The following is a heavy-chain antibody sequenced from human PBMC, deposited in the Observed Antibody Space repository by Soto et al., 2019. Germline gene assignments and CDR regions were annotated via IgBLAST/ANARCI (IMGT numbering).Heavy chain of an antibody. J-gene: IGHJ5*02. V-gene: IGHV1-18*01. Sequence: ASVKVSCKASGYTFTSYGISWVRQAPGQGLEWMGWISAYNGNTNYAQKLQGRVTMTTDTSTSTAYMELRSLRSDDTAVYYCARVVNGHSSSWTGGWFDPWGQGTLVTVSS. CDR1: GYTFTSYG. D-gene: IGHD6-13*01. CDR2: ISAYNGNT. CDR3: ARVVNGHSSSWTGGWFDP.